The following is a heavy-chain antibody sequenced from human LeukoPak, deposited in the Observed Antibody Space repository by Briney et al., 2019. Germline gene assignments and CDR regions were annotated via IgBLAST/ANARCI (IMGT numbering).Heavy chain of an antibody. V-gene: IGHV3-33*01. CDR3: ARDVYGGNSAEYFQH. Sequence: GRSLRLSCAASGFTFSSYGMHWVRQAPGKGLEWVAVIWFDGSNKYYADSVKGRFTISRDNSKNTLYLQMNSLGAEDTAVYYCARDVYGGNSAEYFQHWGQGTLVTVSS. CDR2: IWFDGSNK. J-gene: IGHJ1*01. CDR1: GFTFSSYG. D-gene: IGHD4-23*01.